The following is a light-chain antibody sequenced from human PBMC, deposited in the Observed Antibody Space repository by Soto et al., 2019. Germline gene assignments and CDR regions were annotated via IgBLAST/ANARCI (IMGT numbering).Light chain of an antibody. CDR3: QQYAYSPFT. Sequence: EIVLTQSPGTLSLSPGERATLSCRASQSVRNNYVAWYQQKPGQAPRLLIYGTSTRATGVPDRFSVTGSGTDFTLTISRLEPEDFAVYYCQQYAYSPFTFGPGTKVDI. V-gene: IGKV3-20*01. J-gene: IGKJ3*01. CDR1: QSVRNNY. CDR2: GTS.